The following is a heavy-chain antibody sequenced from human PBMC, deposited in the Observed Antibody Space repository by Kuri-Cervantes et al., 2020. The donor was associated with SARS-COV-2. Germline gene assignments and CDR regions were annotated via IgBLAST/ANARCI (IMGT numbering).Heavy chain of an antibody. CDR2: ISSSGRTT. CDR3: AKDLLGTYYYYGMDV. J-gene: IGHJ6*02. CDR1: GFKFSSYV. V-gene: IGHV3-48*03. Sequence: GGSLRLSCLGYGFKFSSYVMNWVRQAPGKGLEWISYISSSGRTTYYADSVKGRFTISRDNAKNSLYLQMDSLRGEDTALYYCAKDLLGTYYYYGMDVWGQGTTVTVSS.